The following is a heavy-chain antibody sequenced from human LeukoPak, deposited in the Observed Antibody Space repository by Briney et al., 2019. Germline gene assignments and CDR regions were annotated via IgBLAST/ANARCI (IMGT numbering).Heavy chain of an antibody. V-gene: IGHV1-24*01. J-gene: IGHJ4*02. Sequence: ASVKVSCKVSGYTLTELSMHWVRQAPGKGLEWRGGFDPEDGETIYEQKFQGRVTMPEDTSKDTAYLELSSLRSEDTAVYYCATGPYSSGLDYWGQGTLVTVSS. CDR1: GYTLTELS. CDR2: FDPEDGET. CDR3: ATGPYSSGLDY. D-gene: IGHD6-19*01.